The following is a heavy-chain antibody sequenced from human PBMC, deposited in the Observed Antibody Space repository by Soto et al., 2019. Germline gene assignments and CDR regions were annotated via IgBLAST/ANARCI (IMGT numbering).Heavy chain of an antibody. J-gene: IGHJ5*02. CDR3: VRRHVSATGIDWFDP. CDR2: INAANGDT. Sequence: ALVKVSCKASGYTCTSYGIHWVRQAPGQRLEWMGWINAANGDTKYSPKFQGRVTITRDTSASTAYMELSSLRSEDTAVYYCVRRHVSATGIDWFDPWGQGTLVTVSS. D-gene: IGHD6-13*01. V-gene: IGHV1-3*01. CDR1: GYTCTSYG.